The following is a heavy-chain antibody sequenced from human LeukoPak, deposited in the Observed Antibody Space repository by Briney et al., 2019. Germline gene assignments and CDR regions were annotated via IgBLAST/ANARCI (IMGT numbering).Heavy chain of an antibody. CDR3: AKAEGSTRPKYYYYGMDV. J-gene: IGHJ6*02. D-gene: IGHD2-2*01. Sequence: GGSLRLSCAASGFTFSNYAMSWVRQAPGKGLEWVSTITPSGSGTYYADSVKGRFTISRDNSKNTLYLQMNSLRAEDTAVYYCAKAEGSTRPKYYYYGMDVWGQGTTVTVSS. CDR2: ITPSGSGT. V-gene: IGHV3-23*01. CDR1: GFTFSNYA.